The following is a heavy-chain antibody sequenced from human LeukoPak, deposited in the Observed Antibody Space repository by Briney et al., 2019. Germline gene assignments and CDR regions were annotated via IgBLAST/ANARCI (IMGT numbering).Heavy chain of an antibody. V-gene: IGHV4-4*07. J-gene: IGHJ4*02. Sequence: SETLSLTCTVSGGSISSYYWSWIRQPAGKGLEWIGRIYTSGNTNYNPSLKSRVSMSVDTSKNQFSLKLTSVTAADTAVYYCARSTTPYGYNPEMLDYWGQGTLVTVSS. CDR3: ARSTTPYGYNPEMLDY. CDR1: GGSISSYY. CDR2: IYTSGNT. D-gene: IGHD5-24*01.